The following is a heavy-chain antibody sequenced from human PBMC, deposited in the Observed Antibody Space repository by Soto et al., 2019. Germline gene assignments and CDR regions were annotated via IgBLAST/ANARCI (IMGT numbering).Heavy chain of an antibody. CDR3: AKDQNYYFDY. Sequence: VGSLRLSCAASGFTFSSYGMHWFRQAPGKGLEWVAVISYDGSNKYYADSVKGRFTISRDNSKNTLYLQMNSLRAEDTAVYYCAKDQNYYFDYWGQGTLVTVSS. CDR1: GFTFSSYG. J-gene: IGHJ4*02. CDR2: ISYDGSNK. V-gene: IGHV3-30*18.